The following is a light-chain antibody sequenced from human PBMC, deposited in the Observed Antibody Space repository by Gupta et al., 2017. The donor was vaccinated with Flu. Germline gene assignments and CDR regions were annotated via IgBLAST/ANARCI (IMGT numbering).Light chain of an antibody. CDR3: QQFDYLPIT. V-gene: IGKV1-33*01. CDR1: QDIGSF. CDR2: DAS. Sequence: DIQMTQSQASLSASVGDSVTLTCQASQDIGSFLNWYQHRPGEGPKLRIHDASRLGTGVPSRFSGSGSGTDFTLTISSLHPEDMATYFCQQFDYLPITFGGGTKVEIK. J-gene: IGKJ4*01.